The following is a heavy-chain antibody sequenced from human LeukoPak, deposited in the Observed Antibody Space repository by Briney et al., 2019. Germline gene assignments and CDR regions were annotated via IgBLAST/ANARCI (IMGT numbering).Heavy chain of an antibody. CDR2: IYHSGNT. J-gene: IGHJ6*04. V-gene: IGHV4-38-2*01. CDR1: GYSISSGYY. Sequence: PSETLSLTCAVSGYSISSGYYWGWIRQPPGKGLGWIGSIYHSGNTYHNLSLKSRITISVATSKNQFSLKLSSVTAADTAVYYCARGFRYYYYGMDVWGKGSTVTVSS. CDR3: ARGFRYYYYGMDV.